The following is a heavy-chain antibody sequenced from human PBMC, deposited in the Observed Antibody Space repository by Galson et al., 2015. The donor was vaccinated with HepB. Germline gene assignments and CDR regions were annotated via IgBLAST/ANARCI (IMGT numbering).Heavy chain of an antibody. J-gene: IGHJ4*02. Sequence: LRLSCAVSGFTFSRFNMNWVRQAPGKGLEWVSSISSGGDFLFYADSVKGRFTISRDDAKNSLYLQMNSLRAEDTAVYFCAVAYCTAASCPWSFDYWGQGTLVTVSS. D-gene: IGHD2-8*02. V-gene: IGHV3-21*01. CDR1: GFTFSRFN. CDR2: ISSGGDFL. CDR3: AVAYCTAASCPWSFDY.